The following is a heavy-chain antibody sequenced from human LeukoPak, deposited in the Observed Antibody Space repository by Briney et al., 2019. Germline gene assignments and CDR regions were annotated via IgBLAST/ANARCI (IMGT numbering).Heavy chain of an antibody. CDR3: ALIEGDDFLDN. Sequence: ASVKVSCKSSVNIFPKFGVNWVRRAPGRGLEWMGWISAYTGNTFYATRVQDRVTMTTDTSTNTAYMELRSLRSDDTAFYYCALIEGDDFLDNLGQGTLVTVSS. V-gene: IGHV1-18*01. J-gene: IGHJ4*02. CDR2: ISAYTGNT. D-gene: IGHD2-21*02. CDR1: VNIFPKFG.